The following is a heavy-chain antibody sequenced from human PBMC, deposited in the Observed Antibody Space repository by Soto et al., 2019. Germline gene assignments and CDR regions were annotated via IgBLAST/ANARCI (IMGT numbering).Heavy chain of an antibody. CDR3: ARGWELQDY. V-gene: IGHV3-30-3*01. J-gene: IGHJ4*02. D-gene: IGHD1-26*01. CDR1: GFTFSSYA. Sequence: GGSLRLSCAASGFTFSSYAMHWVRQAPGKGLEWVAVISYDGSNKYYADSVKGRFTISRDNSKNTLYLQMNSLRAEDTAVYYCARGWELQDYWGQGTLVTVSS. CDR2: ISYDGSNK.